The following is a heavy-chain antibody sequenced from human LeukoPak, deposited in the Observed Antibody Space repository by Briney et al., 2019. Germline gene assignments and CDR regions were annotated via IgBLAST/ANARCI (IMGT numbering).Heavy chain of an antibody. CDR1: GFTFSDYY. J-gene: IGHJ4*02. V-gene: IGHV3-11*01. Sequence: AGGSLRLSCAASGFTFSDYYMNWIRQAPGKGLEWVAYISSSSGTIYYPDSVRGRFTVSRDNARNSLYLQMTSLRAEDTAVYYCARDSGGGNFDYWGQGALVTVSS. CDR2: ISSSSGTI. D-gene: IGHD4-23*01. CDR3: ARDSGGGNFDY.